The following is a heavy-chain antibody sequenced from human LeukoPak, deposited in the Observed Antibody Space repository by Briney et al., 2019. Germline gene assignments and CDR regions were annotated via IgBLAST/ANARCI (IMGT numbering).Heavy chain of an antibody. Sequence: SETLSLTCTVSGGSISSYYWSWIRKPPGKGLEWIGYIYYSGSTNYNPSLKSRVTISVDTSKNQFSLKLSSVTAADTAVYYCARDAIAVAGTYYYYYGMDVWGKGTTVTVSS. CDR1: GGSISSYY. D-gene: IGHD6-19*01. V-gene: IGHV4-59*01. CDR3: ARDAIAVAGTYYYYYGMDV. CDR2: IYYSGST. J-gene: IGHJ6*04.